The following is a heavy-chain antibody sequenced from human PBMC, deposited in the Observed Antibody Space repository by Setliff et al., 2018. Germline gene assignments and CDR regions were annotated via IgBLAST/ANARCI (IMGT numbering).Heavy chain of an antibody. CDR1: GFTFSSYS. Sequence: GGSLRLSCAASGFTFSSYSMNWVRQAPGKGLEWVSYISSSSSTIYYADSVKGRFTISRDNAKNSLYLQMNSLRAEDTAVYYCASNTCYYGSGSHYYFDYWGQGTLVTVSS. CDR3: ASNTCYYGSGSHYYFDY. D-gene: IGHD3-10*01. CDR2: ISSSSSTI. V-gene: IGHV3-48*01. J-gene: IGHJ4*02.